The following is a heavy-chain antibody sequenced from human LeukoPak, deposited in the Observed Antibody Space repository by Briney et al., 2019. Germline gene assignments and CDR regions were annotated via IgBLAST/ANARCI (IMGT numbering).Heavy chain of an antibody. CDR3: AKAAYFDFWNGYYLDY. D-gene: IGHD3-3*01. CDR2: ISGSGDST. CDR1: GFTFSTYA. Sequence: PGGSLRLSCAASGFTFSTYAVNWVRQAPGKGLEWVSTISGSGDSTYYANSVKGRFTISRDNSKNTLYLQMSSLRAEDTAVYYCAKAAYFDFWNGYYLDYWGQGTLVTVSS. J-gene: IGHJ4*02. V-gene: IGHV3-23*01.